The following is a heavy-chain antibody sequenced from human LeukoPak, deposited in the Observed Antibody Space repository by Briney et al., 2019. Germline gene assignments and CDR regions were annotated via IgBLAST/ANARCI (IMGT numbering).Heavy chain of an antibody. CDR3: SSGPATSYSSGPPAFDI. D-gene: IGHD6-19*01. CDR2: IYHSGST. V-gene: IGHV4-30-2*01. CDR1: GGSISSGGYY. J-gene: IGHJ3*02. Sequence: PSETLSLTCTVSGGSISSGGYYWRWIRQPPGKGLEYIGYIYHSGSTYYNPSLKSRVTISVDRSKNQFSLRLSSVTAADTAVYYCSSGPATSYSSGPPAFDIWGQGTMVTVSS.